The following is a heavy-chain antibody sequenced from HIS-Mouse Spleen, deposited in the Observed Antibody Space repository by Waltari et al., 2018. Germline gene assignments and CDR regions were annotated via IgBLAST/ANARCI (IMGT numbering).Heavy chain of an antibody. V-gene: IGHV3-30-3*01. D-gene: IGHD3-10*01. J-gene: IGHJ4*02. CDR2: ISYDGSKK. CDR1: GFTFSRYA. Sequence: QVQLVESGGGVVQPGRSLRLSCAASGFTFSRYALHGVLQAPGKGREWGAVISYDGSKKYYADSVKGRFTISRDNSKNTLYLQMNSLRAEDTAVYYCARVTGGGYWGQGTLVTVSS. CDR3: ARVTGGGY.